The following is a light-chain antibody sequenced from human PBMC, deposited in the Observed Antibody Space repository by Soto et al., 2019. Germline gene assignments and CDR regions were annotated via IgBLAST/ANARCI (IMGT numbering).Light chain of an antibody. CDR2: AAS. V-gene: IGKV1-17*01. CDR3: LQHHIYPIA. J-gene: IGKJ5*01. Sequence: DIQMTQSPSSLSASIGDRVTITCRASQGIRNYLGWYQQKPGKAPKRLIYAASSLQSGVPSRFSGSGSGTEFTLTISSLQPEDFATYYCLQHHIYPIAFGQGTRLEIK. CDR1: QGIRNY.